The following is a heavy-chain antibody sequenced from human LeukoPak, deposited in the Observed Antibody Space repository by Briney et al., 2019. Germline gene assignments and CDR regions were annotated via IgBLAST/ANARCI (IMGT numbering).Heavy chain of an antibody. D-gene: IGHD3-16*01. J-gene: IGHJ5*02. V-gene: IGHV7-4-1*02. CDR3: ASLYDYVWGSHNWFDP. CDR1: GYTFTSYA. CDR2: INTNTGNP. Sequence: ASVKVSCKASGYTFTSYAMNWVRQAPGQGLGWMGWINTNTGNPTYAQGFTGRFVFSLDTSVSTAYLQISSLKAEDTAVYYCASLYDYVWGSHNWFDPWGQGTLVTVSS.